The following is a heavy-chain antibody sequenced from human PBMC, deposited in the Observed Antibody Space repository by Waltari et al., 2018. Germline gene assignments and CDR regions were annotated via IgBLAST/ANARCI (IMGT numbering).Heavy chain of an antibody. J-gene: IGHJ4*02. CDR1: GGSFSGYY. CDR3: ASDGSGSYYNFDY. D-gene: IGHD3-10*01. V-gene: IGHV4-34*01. CDR2: INHSGST. Sequence: QVQLQQWGAGLLKPSETLSLTCAVYGGSFSGYYWSWIRQPPGKGLEWIGEINHSGSTNYNPSLKSRVTISVDTSKNQFSLKLSSVTAADTAVYYCASDGSGSYYNFDYWGQGTLVTVSS.